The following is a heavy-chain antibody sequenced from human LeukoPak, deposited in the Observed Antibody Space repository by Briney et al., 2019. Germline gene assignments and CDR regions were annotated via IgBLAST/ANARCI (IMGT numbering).Heavy chain of an antibody. V-gene: IGHV1-2*02. CDR3: ARERWFGELSFDY. CDR1: GYTFTGYY. CDR2: INPNSGGT. J-gene: IGHJ4*02. D-gene: IGHD3-10*01. Sequence: ASVTVSCKSSGYTFTGYYMHWVRQAPGQGLEWMGWINPNSGGTNYAQKFQGRVTMTRDTSISTAYMELSRLRSDDTAVYYCARERWFGELSFDYWGQGTLVTVSS.